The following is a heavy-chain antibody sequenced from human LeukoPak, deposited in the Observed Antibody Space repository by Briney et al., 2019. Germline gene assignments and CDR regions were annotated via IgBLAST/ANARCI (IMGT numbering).Heavy chain of an antibody. Sequence: GGSLRLSCAASGITFSSYAMHWVRQAPGKGLEWVAVISYDGSNKYYADSVKGRFTISRDNSKNTLCLQMNSLRAEDTAVYYCARDGRWDDAFDIWGQGTMVTVSS. CDR1: GITFSSYA. J-gene: IGHJ3*02. CDR3: ARDGRWDDAFDI. D-gene: IGHD1-26*01. V-gene: IGHV3-30*04. CDR2: ISYDGSNK.